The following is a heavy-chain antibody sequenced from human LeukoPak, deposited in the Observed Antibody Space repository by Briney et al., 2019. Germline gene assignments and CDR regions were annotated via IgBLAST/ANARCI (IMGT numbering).Heavy chain of an antibody. J-gene: IGHJ4*02. D-gene: IGHD6-19*01. V-gene: IGHV3-11*04. Sequence: GGSLRLSCAASGFTVSSNYMSWVRQAPGKGLEWVSYISSSGSISYYSDSVKGRFTISRDNAKNSVSLQMNTLRAEDTGVYYCARQAYGSGWFWGQGTLVSVSS. CDR2: ISSSGSIS. CDR3: ARQAYGSGWF. CDR1: GFTVSSNY.